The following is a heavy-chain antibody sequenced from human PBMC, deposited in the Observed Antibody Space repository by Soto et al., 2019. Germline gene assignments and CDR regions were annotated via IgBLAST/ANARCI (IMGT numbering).Heavy chain of an antibody. CDR3: ARDPTYFYDSSAYSRGYFDL. D-gene: IGHD3-22*01. CDR1: GGTFSSYA. J-gene: IGHJ2*01. CDR2: IIPIFGTA. V-gene: IGHV1-69*06. Sequence: QVQLVHSGAEVKKPGSSVKVSCKASGGTFSSYAISWVRQAPGQGLEWMGGIIPIFGTANYAQKFQGRVTITADKSTSTAYMELSRLRAEDTAVYYCARDPTYFYDSSAYSRGYFDLWVRRTLVTVSS.